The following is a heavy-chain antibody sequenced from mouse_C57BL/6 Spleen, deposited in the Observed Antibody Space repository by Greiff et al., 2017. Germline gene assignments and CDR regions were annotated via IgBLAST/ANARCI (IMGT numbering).Heavy chain of an antibody. D-gene: IGHD1-1*01. CDR1: GYTFTGYW. CDR2: ILPGSGST. J-gene: IGHJ3*01. CDR3: ARYPNYYGSSLHAY. V-gene: IGHV1-9*01. Sequence: QVQLQQSGAELMKPGASVKLSCKATGYTFTGYWIEWVKQRPGHGLEWIGEILPGSGSTNYNEKLKGKATFTADTSSNPAYLQLSRLTTEDSALYYCARYPNYYGSSLHAYWGQGTLVTVSA.